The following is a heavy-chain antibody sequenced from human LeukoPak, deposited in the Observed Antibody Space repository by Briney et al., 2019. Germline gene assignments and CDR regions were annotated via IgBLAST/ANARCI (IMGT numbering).Heavy chain of an antibody. J-gene: IGHJ3*02. Sequence: SETLSLTCTVSGGSISSYYWSWIRQPPGKGLEWIGYIYYSGSTNYNPSLKSRVTISVDTSKNQFSLKLSSVTAADTAVYYCASYQLLYNAFDIWGQGTMVTVSS. CDR3: ASYQLLYNAFDI. V-gene: IGHV4-59*01. D-gene: IGHD2-2*02. CDR2: IYYSGST. CDR1: GGSISSYY.